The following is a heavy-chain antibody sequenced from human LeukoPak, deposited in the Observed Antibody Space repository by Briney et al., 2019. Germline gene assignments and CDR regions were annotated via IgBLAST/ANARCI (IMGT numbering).Heavy chain of an antibody. CDR2: ISGNGGVT. D-gene: IGHD3-9*01. Sequence: GGSLRLSCAASGFTFSTYGMSWVRQAPGKGLEWVSGISGNGGVTYYADSVKGRFTISRDNSKNTLYLQMNSLRAEDTAIYYCAKDVKSGYSSRINFDYWGQGTLVTVSS. J-gene: IGHJ4*02. CDR1: GFTFSTYG. V-gene: IGHV3-23*01. CDR3: AKDVKSGYSSRINFDY.